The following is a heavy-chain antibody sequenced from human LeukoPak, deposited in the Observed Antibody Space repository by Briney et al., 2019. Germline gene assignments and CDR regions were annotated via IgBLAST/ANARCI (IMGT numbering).Heavy chain of an antibody. J-gene: IGHJ6*04. V-gene: IGHV4-34*01. CDR3: ARGGGDYYGSGSYYLLDV. D-gene: IGHD3-10*01. Sequence: PSETLSLTCAVYGGSFSGYYWSWIRQPPGKGLEWIGEINHSGSTNYNPSLKSRVTISVDTSKNQFSLKLSSVTAADTAVYYCARGGGDYYGSGSYYLLDVWGKGTTVTISS. CDR1: GGSFSGYY. CDR2: INHSGST.